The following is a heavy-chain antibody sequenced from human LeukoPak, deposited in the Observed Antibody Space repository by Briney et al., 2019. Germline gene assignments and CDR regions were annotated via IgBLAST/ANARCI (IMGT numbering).Heavy chain of an antibody. CDR3: ARSVDYYGFFYWFDP. D-gene: IGHD3-10*01. V-gene: IGHV4-4*09. Sequence: PSETLSPTCTVSGGSISSYYWSWIRQPPGKGLEWIGYIYTSGSTNYNPSLKSRVTISVDTSKNQFSLKLSSVTAADTAVYYCARSVDYYGFFYWFDPWGQGTLVTVSS. J-gene: IGHJ5*02. CDR1: GGSISSYY. CDR2: IYTSGST.